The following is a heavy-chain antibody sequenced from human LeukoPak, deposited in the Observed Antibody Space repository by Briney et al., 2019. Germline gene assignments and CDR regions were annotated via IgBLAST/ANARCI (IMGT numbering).Heavy chain of an antibody. D-gene: IGHD3-10*01. V-gene: IGHV3-74*03. CDR3: ARETLTYFYDSGSRH. CDR1: GFSFSSDW. Sequence: PGGSLRLSCVGSGFSFSSDWMHWVRQAPGKGLVWVSRITSDGSSTTYADSVKGRFTVSRDNAKSTLYLHMNSLRAEDTAVYYCARETLTYFYDSGSRHWGQGTLVTVSS. J-gene: IGHJ4*02. CDR2: ITSDGSST.